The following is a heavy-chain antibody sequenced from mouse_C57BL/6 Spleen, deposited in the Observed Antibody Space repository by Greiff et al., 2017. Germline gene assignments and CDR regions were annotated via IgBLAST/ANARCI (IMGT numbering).Heavy chain of an antibody. CDR3: ARGYDYDEETWFAY. CDR2: ILPGSGST. CDR1: GYTFTGYW. Sequence: QVQLQQSGAELMKPGASVKLSCKATGYTFTGYWIEWVKQRPGHGLEWIGEILPGSGSTNYNEKFKGKATLTADTSSNTAYMQLSSLTTEDSAIYYCARGYDYDEETWFAYWGQGTLVTVSA. D-gene: IGHD2-4*01. J-gene: IGHJ3*01. V-gene: IGHV1-9*01.